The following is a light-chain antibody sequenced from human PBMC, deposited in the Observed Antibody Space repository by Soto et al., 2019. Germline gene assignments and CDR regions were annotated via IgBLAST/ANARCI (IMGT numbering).Light chain of an antibody. CDR3: SSYTSSSTYV. V-gene: IGLV2-14*01. J-gene: IGLJ1*01. Sequence: QSALTQPASVSASPGQSITISCTGTSSDVGGYNYVAWYQQHPGKAPKLMIYEVSNRPSGVSNRFSGSKSGNTASLTISGLQAEDEADYYCSSYTSSSTYVFGTGNKVTVL. CDR1: SSDVGGYNY. CDR2: EVS.